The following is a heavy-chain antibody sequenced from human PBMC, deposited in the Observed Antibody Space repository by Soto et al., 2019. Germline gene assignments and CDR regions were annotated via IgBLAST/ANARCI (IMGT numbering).Heavy chain of an antibody. CDR2: MNPNSGNT. J-gene: IGHJ3*02. D-gene: IGHD2-15*01. CDR1: GYTFTSYD. V-gene: IGHV1-8*01. Sequence: ASVKVSCKASGYTFTSYDINWVRQATGQGLEWMGWMNPNSGNTGYAQKFQGRVTMTRNTSISTAYMELSSLRSEDTAVYYCARGLSLYCSGGNCYYNAFDIWGQGTMVTVSS. CDR3: ARGLSLYCSGGNCYYNAFDI.